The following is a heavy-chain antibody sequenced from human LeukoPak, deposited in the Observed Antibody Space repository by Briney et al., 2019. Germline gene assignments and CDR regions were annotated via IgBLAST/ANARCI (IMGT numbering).Heavy chain of an antibody. V-gene: IGHV3-74*01. CDR2: INSDGSST. D-gene: IGHD3-3*01. Sequence: GGSLRLSCAASGFTFSNHWMHWVRQAPGKGLVWVSRINSDGSSTIYADSVKGRFTISRDNAKNTLYLQMTSLSAEDTAVFYCARSSGYFDYWGQGTLVTVSS. CDR1: GFTFSNHW. J-gene: IGHJ4*02. CDR3: ARSSGYFDY.